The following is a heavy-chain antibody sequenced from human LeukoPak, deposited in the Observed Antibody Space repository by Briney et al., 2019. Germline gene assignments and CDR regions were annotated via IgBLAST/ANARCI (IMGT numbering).Heavy chain of an antibody. CDR3: ARDGENYYGSGIDY. D-gene: IGHD3-10*01. CDR2: IWYDGSNK. CDR1: GFTFSSYC. V-gene: IGHV3-33*01. J-gene: IGHJ4*02. Sequence: GPLRLSFAASGFTFSSYCMHWVPQAPGKGLEGGAVIWYDGSNKYYADSVKGRFTISRDNSKNTLYLQMNSLRAEDTAVYYCARDGENYYGSGIDYWGQGTLVTVSS.